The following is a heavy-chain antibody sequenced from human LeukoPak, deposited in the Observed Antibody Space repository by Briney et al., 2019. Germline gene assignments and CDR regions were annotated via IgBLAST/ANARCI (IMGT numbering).Heavy chain of an antibody. V-gene: IGHV3-23*01. CDR3: ANREFHLWD. D-gene: IGHD3-10*01. CDR1: GFTFSSYA. Sequence: GGSLRLSCAASGFTFSSYAMSWVRQAPGKRLEWVAGISGSGFTTYYADSVKGRFTISRDNSKNTLYLQMNSLRAEDTAVYHCANREFHLWDRGQGTLVTVSS. CDR2: ISGSGFTT. J-gene: IGHJ4*02.